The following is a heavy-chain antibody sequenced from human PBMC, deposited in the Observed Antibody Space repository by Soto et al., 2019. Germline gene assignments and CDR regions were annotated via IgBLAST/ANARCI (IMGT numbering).Heavy chain of an antibody. CDR1: EYSFGDYY. CDR2: INLNDGGT. CDR3: VRDAPSQQSIPDR. V-gene: IGHV1-2*02. J-gene: IGHJ5*02. Sequence: ASVKVSCKASEYSFGDYYLHWLRQAPGQGLEWMGWINLNDGGTNYARKFQGRVTMTSDKSITTVYMELSSLRSDDTAVYYCVRDAPSQQSIPDRXGQGTLVTVS. D-gene: IGHD6-13*01.